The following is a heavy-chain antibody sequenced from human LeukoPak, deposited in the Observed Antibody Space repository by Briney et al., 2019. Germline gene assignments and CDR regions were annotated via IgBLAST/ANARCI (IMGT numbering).Heavy chain of an antibody. J-gene: IGHJ4*02. CDR1: GYTLTSYG. CDR3: APYSYGSGEYY. D-gene: IGHD5-18*01. Sequence: PRASVKVSCKASGYTLTSYGISWVRQAPGQGLEWMGGIIPLFGTANYAQKFQGRVTITADESTSTAYMELSSLRSEDTAVYYCAPYSYGSGEYYWGQGTLVTVSS. V-gene: IGHV1-69*13. CDR2: IIPLFGTA.